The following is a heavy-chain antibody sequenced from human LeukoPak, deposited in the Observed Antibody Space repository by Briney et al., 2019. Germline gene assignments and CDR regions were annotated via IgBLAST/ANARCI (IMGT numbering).Heavy chain of an antibody. Sequence: NSSETLSLTCTVSGVSVSSGSYYWSWIRQPPGKGLEWIGYIYYSGSTNYNPSLKSRVTISVVTSKNQFSLKLSSVTAADTAVYYCARGSRGYSYGWGQGTLVTVSS. J-gene: IGHJ4*02. CDR1: GVSVSSGSYY. V-gene: IGHV4-61*01. CDR3: ARGSRGYSYG. CDR2: IYYSGST. D-gene: IGHD5-18*01.